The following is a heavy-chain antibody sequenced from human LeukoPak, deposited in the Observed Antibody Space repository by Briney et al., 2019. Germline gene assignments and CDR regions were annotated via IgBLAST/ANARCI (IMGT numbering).Heavy chain of an antibody. J-gene: IGHJ4*02. CDR1: GFTFSSYE. CDR2: ISPSGDAT. V-gene: IGHV3-48*03. D-gene: IGHD2-2*01. CDR3: ARPRGCGSARCNNFDY. Sequence: GGSLRLSCAASGFTFSSYEMNWVRQAPGKGLEWVSGISPSGDATFYADSVKGRFTISRDNTKKSLYLQLNSLRPEDSAVYYCARPRGCGSARCNNFDYWGQGTLVTVSS.